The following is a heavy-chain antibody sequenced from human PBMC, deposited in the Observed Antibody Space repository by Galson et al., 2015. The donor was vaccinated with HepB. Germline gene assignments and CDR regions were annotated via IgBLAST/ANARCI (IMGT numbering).Heavy chain of an antibody. D-gene: IGHD1-26*01. CDR3: ARGRIEEWELLRGDAFDI. J-gene: IGHJ3*02. V-gene: IGHV3-30-3*01. CDR2: ISSDGTNK. CDR1: GFTFSSYS. Sequence: SLRLSCAASGFTFSSYSMHWVRQPPGKGLEWVTTISSDGTNKYYADSVKGRFTISRDNSQNTLYVQMDSLRAVDTAVYYCARGRIEEWELLRGDAFDIWGQGTMVTVSS.